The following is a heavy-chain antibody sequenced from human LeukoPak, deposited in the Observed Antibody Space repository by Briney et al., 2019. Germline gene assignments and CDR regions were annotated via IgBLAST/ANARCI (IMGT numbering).Heavy chain of an antibody. J-gene: IGHJ4*02. CDR2: INAGNGNT. Sequence: GASVKVSCKASGYTFTSYAMHWVRQAPGQRLEWMGWINAGNGNTKCSQKFQGRVTITRDTSASTAYMELSSLRSEDTAVYYCARDRYSSGFISFDYWGRGTLVTVSS. CDR1: GYTFTSYA. CDR3: ARDRYSSGFISFDY. V-gene: IGHV1-3*01. D-gene: IGHD6-19*01.